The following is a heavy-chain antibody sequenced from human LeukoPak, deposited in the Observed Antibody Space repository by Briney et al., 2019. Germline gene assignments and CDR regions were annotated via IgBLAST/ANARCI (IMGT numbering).Heavy chain of an antibody. Sequence: PGGSLRLSCTGSGFNFNMFAMNWVRQAPGQGLEWVSGLSRDGGTTNYADSVKGRFTISRDKSKNMVFLQMNSLRPEDTAVYYCAKEQRIRHCSEGVCMEGYYFDYWGQGSLVTVSS. J-gene: IGHJ4*02. CDR1: GFNFNMFA. CDR2: LSRDGGTT. D-gene: IGHD2-8*01. CDR3: AKEQRIRHCSEGVCMEGYYFDY. V-gene: IGHV3-23*01.